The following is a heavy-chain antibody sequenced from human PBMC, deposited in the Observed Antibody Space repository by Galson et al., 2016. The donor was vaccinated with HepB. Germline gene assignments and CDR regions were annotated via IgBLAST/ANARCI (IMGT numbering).Heavy chain of an antibody. J-gene: IGHJ6*02. CDR3: ARQYSSSSFSYGMDV. D-gene: IGHD6-6*01. V-gene: IGHV6-1*01. CDR2: TYYRSKWYT. Sequence: CAISGDSVSSNSAAWDWIRQSPSRGLEWLGRTYYRSKWYTDYAGSVKGRITIKVDTSTNQFSLHLNSVTPEDTAVYYCARQYSSSSFSYGMDVWGQGTTVTVSS. CDR1: GDSVSSNSAA.